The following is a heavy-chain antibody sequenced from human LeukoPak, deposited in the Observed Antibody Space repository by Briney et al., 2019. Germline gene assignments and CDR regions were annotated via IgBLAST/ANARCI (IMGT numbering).Heavy chain of an antibody. J-gene: IGHJ4*02. D-gene: IGHD6-19*01. V-gene: IGHV1-2*06. CDR1: GYTFTGYY. Sequence: ASVKVSCKASGYTFTGYYMHWVRQAPGQGLEWMGRINPNSGGTNYARKFQGRVTMTRDTSISTAYMELSRLRSDDTAVYYCARAHRAGIAVAGRGPYFDYWGQGTLVTVSS. CDR2: INPNSGGT. CDR3: ARAHRAGIAVAGRGPYFDY.